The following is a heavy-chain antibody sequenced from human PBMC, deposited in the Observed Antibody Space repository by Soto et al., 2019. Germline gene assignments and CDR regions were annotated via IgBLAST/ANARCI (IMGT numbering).Heavy chain of an antibody. CDR1: GYSFTSYW. CDR3: ARRGVVAYYYYGMDV. J-gene: IGHJ6*02. CDR2: IYPGDSDT. V-gene: IGHV5-51*01. Sequence: GESLKISCKGSGYSFTSYWIGWVRQMPGKGLEWMGIIYPGDSDTRYSPSFQGQVTISADKSISTAYLQWSSLKASDTAMYYCARRGVVAYYYYGMDVWGQGTTVTVSS. D-gene: IGHD2-15*01.